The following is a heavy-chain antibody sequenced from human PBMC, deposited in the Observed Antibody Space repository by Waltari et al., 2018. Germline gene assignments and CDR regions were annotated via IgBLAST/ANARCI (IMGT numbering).Heavy chain of an antibody. Sequence: EVQLVESGGGLVQPGGSLRLSCPASAFTFRSYSMTCVRQAPGKGMEWVTYISRSSSTKYNADSGKGRFTISRDKAKNSLYLQMNSLRAEDTAVYYCAREKARSYYFDYWGQGTLVTVSS. CDR3: AREKARSYYFDY. J-gene: IGHJ4*02. CDR2: ISRSSSTK. V-gene: IGHV3-48*01. D-gene: IGHD1-26*01. CDR1: AFTFRSYS.